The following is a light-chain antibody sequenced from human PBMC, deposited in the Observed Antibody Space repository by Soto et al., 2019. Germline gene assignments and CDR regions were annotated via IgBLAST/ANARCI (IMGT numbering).Light chain of an antibody. CDR1: QGIRNY. V-gene: IGKV1-27*01. CDR2: AAS. CDR3: QKYSSVPV. J-gene: IGKJ3*01. Sequence: DIQMTQSPTSLSASVGDRVTITCRASQGIRNYVAWYQQIPGKAPKLLIYAASTLQSGVPSRFSGSESGTDFTLTIHGLQPEDVATYSCQKYSSVPVFGPGTKVEIK.